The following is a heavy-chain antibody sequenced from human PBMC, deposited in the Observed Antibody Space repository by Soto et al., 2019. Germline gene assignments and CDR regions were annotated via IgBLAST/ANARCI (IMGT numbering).Heavy chain of an antibody. CDR3: ARAPLYCSGGSRYSRQFDY. CDR2: IYHSGST. CDR1: GYSISSGYY. J-gene: IGHJ4*02. D-gene: IGHD2-15*01. V-gene: IGHV4-38-2*01. Sequence: SETLSLTCAVSGYSISSGYYWGWIRQPPGKGLEWIGSIYHSGSTYYNPSLKSRVTISVDTSKNQFSLKLSSVTAADTAVYYCARAPLYCSGGSRYSRQFDYWGQGTLVTVSS.